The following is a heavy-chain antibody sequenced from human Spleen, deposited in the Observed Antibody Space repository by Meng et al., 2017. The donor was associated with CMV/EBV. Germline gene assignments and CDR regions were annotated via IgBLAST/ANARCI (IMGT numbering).Heavy chain of an antibody. CDR3: ARVAILTGYPFDY. D-gene: IGHD3-9*01. V-gene: IGHV4-34*01. J-gene: IGHJ4*02. Sequence: QVQLQQWGAGLLKPSETLSHTCAVYGGSFSGYYWSWIRQPPGKGLEWIGEINHSGSTNYNPSLKSRVTISVDTSKNQFSLKLSSVTAADTAVYYCARVAILTGYPFDYWGQGTLVTVSS. CDR1: GGSFSGYY. CDR2: INHSGST.